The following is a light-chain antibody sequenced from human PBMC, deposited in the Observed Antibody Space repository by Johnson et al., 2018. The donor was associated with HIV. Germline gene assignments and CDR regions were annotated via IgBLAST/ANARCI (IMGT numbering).Light chain of an antibody. J-gene: IGLJ1*01. Sequence: QSVLTQPPSVSAAPGQKVTISCSGSGSNIGNNYVSWYKQLPGTAPKLLIYDNNKRPSGIPDRFSGSKSGTSATLGITGLQTGDEADYYCGTWDNSLSTGVFGTGTQVTVL. CDR1: GSNIGNNY. CDR2: DNN. V-gene: IGLV1-51*01. CDR3: GTWDNSLSTGV.